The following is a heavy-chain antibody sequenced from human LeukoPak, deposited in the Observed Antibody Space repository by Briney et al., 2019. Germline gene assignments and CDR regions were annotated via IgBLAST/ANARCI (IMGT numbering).Heavy chain of an antibody. J-gene: IGHJ4*02. D-gene: IGHD2-15*01. Sequence: ASVKVSCKASGGTFSNYAINWVRQAPGPGLEWMGWINADNGNTKYSQKFQGRVTITRDTSASTAYMELSSLRSEDTAVYYCARDPYCSGGSCRYFDYWGQGTLVTVSS. CDR1: GGTFSNYA. CDR2: INADNGNT. CDR3: ARDPYCSGGSCRYFDY. V-gene: IGHV1-3*01.